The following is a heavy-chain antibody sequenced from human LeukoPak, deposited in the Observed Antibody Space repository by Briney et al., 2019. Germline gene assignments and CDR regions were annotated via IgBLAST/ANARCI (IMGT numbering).Heavy chain of an antibody. D-gene: IGHD3-10*01. CDR1: GGTFSSYA. CDR3: ARELRQYYYGSGSLRHFDL. Sequence: AASVKVSCKASGGTFSSYAISWVRQAPGQGLEWMGGIIPIFGTANYAQKFQGRVTITADESTSTAYMELSGLRSEDTAVYYCARELRQYYYGSGSLRHFDLWGRGTLVTVSS. V-gene: IGHV1-69*01. J-gene: IGHJ2*01. CDR2: IIPIFGTA.